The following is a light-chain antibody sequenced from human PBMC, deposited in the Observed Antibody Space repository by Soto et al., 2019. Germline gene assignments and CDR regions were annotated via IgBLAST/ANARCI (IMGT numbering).Light chain of an antibody. V-gene: IGKV3-15*01. J-gene: IGKJ5*01. CDR1: QSVSNK. CDR2: GAT. Sequence: AQSPATLSVSPGERATLSCRASQSVSNKLAWYQHKPGQIPRLLIYGATTRATGVPARFSGSGSGTEFTLTISSLQSEDFAVYYCQQYSNWPPITFGQGTRLEIK. CDR3: QQYSNWPPIT.